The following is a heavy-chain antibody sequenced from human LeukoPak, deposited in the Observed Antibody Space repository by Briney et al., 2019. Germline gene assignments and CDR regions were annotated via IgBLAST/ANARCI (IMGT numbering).Heavy chain of an antibody. CDR1: GFTFSSYS. Sequence: GGSLTLSCAASGFTFSSYSMNWVRQAPGKGLEWISSINHSSSYIYYPDAVKGRFTISRDNAKNSLYLQMISLRAEDTAVYYCARDLVGEFTYYYYGMDFCGRGTTVTVS. CDR3: ARDLVGEFTYYYYGMDF. D-gene: IGHD3-10*01. V-gene: IGHV3-21*01. J-gene: IGHJ6*02. CDR2: INHSSSYI.